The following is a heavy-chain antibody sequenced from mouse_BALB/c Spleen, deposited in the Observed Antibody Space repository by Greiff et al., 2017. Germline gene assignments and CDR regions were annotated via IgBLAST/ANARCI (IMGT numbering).Heavy chain of an antibody. CDR2: INPSTGYT. CDR1: GYTFTSYW. D-gene: IGHD1-1*01. V-gene: IGHV1-7*01. Sequence: VKLVESGAELAKPGASVKMSCKASGYTFTSYWMHWVKQRPGQGLEWIGYINPSTGYTEYNQKFKDKATLTADKSSSTAYMQLSSLTSEDSAVYYCASLLRFSAYWGQGTLVTVSA. J-gene: IGHJ3*01. CDR3: ASLLRFSAY.